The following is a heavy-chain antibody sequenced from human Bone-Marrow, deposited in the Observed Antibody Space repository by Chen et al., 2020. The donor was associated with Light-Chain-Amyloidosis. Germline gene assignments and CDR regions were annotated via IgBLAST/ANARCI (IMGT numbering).Heavy chain of an antibody. CDR1: GFTFRNYA. D-gene: IGHD2-2*01. Sequence: VQLVESGGGLVQPGGSLRLSCVGPGFTFRNYAMTWVRQAPGKGLEWVSVARGGDGPTYYADAVRGRFTIYRDNSKNTLYLQMNSLRAEDTAVYYCAKDRCTSISCSDFDYWGQGTLVTVSS. J-gene: IGHJ4*02. V-gene: IGHV3-23*04. CDR3: AKDRCTSISCSDFDY. CDR2: ARGGDGPT.